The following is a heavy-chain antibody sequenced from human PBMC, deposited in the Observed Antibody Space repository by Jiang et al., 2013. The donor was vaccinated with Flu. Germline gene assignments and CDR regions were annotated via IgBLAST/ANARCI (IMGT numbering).Heavy chain of an antibody. Sequence: GAEVKKPGASVKVSCKASGYTFTSYAMHWVRQAPGQRLEWMGWINAGNGNTKYSQKFQGRVTITRDTSASTAYMELSSLRSEDTAVYYCARDYYDSSGYYNYYYGMDVWGQGTTVTVSS. J-gene: IGHJ6*02. D-gene: IGHD3-22*01. CDR2: INAGNGNT. V-gene: IGHV1-3*01. CDR3: ARDYYDSSGYYNYYYGMDV. CDR1: GYTFTSYA.